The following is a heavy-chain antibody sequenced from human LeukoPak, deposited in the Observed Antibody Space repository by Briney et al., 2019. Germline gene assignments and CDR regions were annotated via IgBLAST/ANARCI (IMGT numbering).Heavy chain of an antibody. V-gene: IGHV4-34*01. CDR2: INHSGST. CDR1: GGSFSGYY. D-gene: IGHD1-26*01. Sequence: PSETLSLTCAVYGGSFSGYYRSWIRQPPGKGLEWIGEINHSGSTNYNPSLKSRVTISVDTSKNQFSLKLSSVTAADTAVYYCARGEYSGSTYYFDYWGQGTLVTVSS. J-gene: IGHJ4*02. CDR3: ARGEYSGSTYYFDY.